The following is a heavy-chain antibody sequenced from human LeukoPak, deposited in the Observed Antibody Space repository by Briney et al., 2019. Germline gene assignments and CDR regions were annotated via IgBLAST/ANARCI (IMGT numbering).Heavy chain of an antibody. J-gene: IGHJ2*01. D-gene: IGHD3-3*01. CDR1: GYTFTSYG. V-gene: IGHV1-18*01. CDR2: ISAYNGNT. Sequence: SVKVSCKASGYTFTSYGSSWVRQAPGQGLEWMGWISAYNGNTNYAQKLQGRVTMTTDTSTSTAYMELRSLRSDDTAVYYCARDRVFWSVNWYFDIWGRGKLVTVSS. CDR3: ARDRVFWSVNWYFDI.